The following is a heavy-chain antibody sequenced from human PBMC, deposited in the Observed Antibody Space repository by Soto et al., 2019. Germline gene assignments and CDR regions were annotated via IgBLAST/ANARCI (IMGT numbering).Heavy chain of an antibody. J-gene: IGHJ4*01. CDR3: ARHDGFSSGWIFDY. CDR2: IYYSGST. D-gene: IGHD6-19*01. V-gene: IGHV4-39*01. Sequence: PSETLSLTCTVSGGSVSNNNYYWGWIRQPPGKGLEWIGDIYYSGSTYYNPSLKSRVTISVDTSKNQFSLKLRSVTAADTAVYYCARHDGFSSGWIFDYWGHGTLVTVPS. CDR1: GGSVSNNNYY.